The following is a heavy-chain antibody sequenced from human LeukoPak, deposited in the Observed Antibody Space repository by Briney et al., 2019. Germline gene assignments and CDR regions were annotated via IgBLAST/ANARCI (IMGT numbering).Heavy chain of an antibody. CDR3: ARSYDSSGYYPSSAFDI. D-gene: IGHD3-22*01. J-gene: IGHJ3*02. CDR1: GFTFSSYG. V-gene: IGHV3-21*01. CDR2: ISSSSSYI. Sequence: GGSLRLSCAASGFTFSSYGMNWVRQAPGKGLEWVSSISSSSSYIYYADSVKGRFTISRDNAKNSLYLQMNSLRAEDTAVYYCARSYDSSGYYPSSAFDIWGQGTMVTVSS.